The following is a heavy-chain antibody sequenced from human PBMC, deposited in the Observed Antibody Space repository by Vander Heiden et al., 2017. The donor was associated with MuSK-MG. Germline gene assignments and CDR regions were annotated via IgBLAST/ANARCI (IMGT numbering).Heavy chain of an antibody. V-gene: IGHV3-33*06. D-gene: IGHD6-19*01. CDR1: GFTFSSYG. Sequence: QVQLVESGGGVVQPGRSLRLSCAASGFTFSSYGMHWVRQAPGKGLEWVAVIWDDGSNKYYTDSVKGRFTISRDNFKNTLYLQMNSLRAEDTAVYYCAKSQWLGAEYFQYWGQGTLVTVSS. CDR3: AKSQWLGAEYFQY. J-gene: IGHJ1*01. CDR2: IWDDGSNK.